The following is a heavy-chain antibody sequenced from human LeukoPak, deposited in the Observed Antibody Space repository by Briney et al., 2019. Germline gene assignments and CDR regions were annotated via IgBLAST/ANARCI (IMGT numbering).Heavy chain of an antibody. V-gene: IGHV3-74*01. J-gene: IGHJ4*02. CDR1: GFTFNKYW. CDR2: INIDGSST. Sequence: PGGSLRLSCAASGFTFNKYWMHWVRQAPGKGLVWVSRINIDGSSTSYADSVKGRFTISRDNAKNTVHLQMNGLRAEDTAVYYCARETPRRGETRDGYRWGQGTVVTVSS. CDR3: ARETPRRGETRDGYR. D-gene: IGHD5-24*01.